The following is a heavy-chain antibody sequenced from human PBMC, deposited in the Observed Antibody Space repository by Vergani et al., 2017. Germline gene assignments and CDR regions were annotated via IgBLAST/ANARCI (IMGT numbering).Heavy chain of an antibody. J-gene: IGHJ4*02. CDR1: VYTFSNYY. D-gene: IGHD3-9*01. Sequence: QVQVVQSGAEVKKSGASVKVSCKTPVYTFSNYYMHWVRQAPGQGLEWMGIINLSGGHTNYAQKFQGRVTMTRDTSTSTVYMELSSLRSEDTAIYYCARGDYGILTGYRYWGQGTLVTVSA. CDR3: ARGDYGILTGYRY. CDR2: INLSGGHT. V-gene: IGHV1-46*03.